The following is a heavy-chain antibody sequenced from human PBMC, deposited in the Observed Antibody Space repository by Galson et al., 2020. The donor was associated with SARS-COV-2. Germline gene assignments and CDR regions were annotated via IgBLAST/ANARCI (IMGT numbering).Heavy chain of an antibody. J-gene: IGHJ4*02. CDR3: ARGPPEYYYDSSGYQPLLDY. CDR2: MNPNSDNT. Sequence: ASVKVSCKASGYTFTSYDINWVRQATGQGLEWMGWMNPNSDNTGYAQKFQGRVTITRNTSISTAYMELSSLRSEDTAVYYCARGPPEYYYDSSGYQPLLDYWGQGTLVTVSS. V-gene: IGHV1-8*03. D-gene: IGHD3-22*01. CDR1: GYTFTSYD.